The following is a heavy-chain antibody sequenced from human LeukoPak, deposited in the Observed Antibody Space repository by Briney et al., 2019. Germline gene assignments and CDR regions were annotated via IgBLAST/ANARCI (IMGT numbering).Heavy chain of an antibody. J-gene: IGHJ3*02. CDR3: ARYDYVWGSYRIGPKNAFDI. CDR1: GFTFSSYE. V-gene: IGHV3-48*03. Sequence: LTGGSLRLSCAASGFTFSSYEMNWVRQAPGKGLEWVSYISSSGSTINYADSVKGRFTISRDNAKNSLYLQMNSLRAEDTAVYYCARYDYVWGSYRIGPKNAFDIWGQGTMVTVSS. D-gene: IGHD3-16*02. CDR2: ISSSGSTI.